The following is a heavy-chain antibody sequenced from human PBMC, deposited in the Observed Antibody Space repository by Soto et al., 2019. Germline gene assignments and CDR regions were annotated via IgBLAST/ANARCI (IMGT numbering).Heavy chain of an antibody. J-gene: IGHJ4*02. Sequence: ASVKVSCKASGYTFANYGITWVRQAPGQGLEWMGWISAYNRNTNYAQNLQGRVTMTTDTSTSTASMELRSLRSDDTAVYYWARDQTGRDWHGEAYWGQGTLVTVSS. CDR2: ISAYNRNT. D-gene: IGHD2-21*02. CDR1: GYTFANYG. CDR3: ARDQTGRDWHGEAY. V-gene: IGHV1-18*01.